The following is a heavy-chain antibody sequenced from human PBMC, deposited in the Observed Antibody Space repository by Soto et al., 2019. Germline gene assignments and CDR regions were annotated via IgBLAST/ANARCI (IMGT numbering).Heavy chain of an antibody. Sequence: PXDSLKVSCQCSGYSFTSYWSSLVLQMPGKGLEWMGRIDPSDSYTNYSPSFQGHVTISADKSISTAYLQWSSLKASDTAMYYCARLLDPLRASGDYWGQGTLVTVPS. J-gene: IGHJ4*02. CDR3: ARLLDPLRASGDY. V-gene: IGHV5-10-1*01. CDR2: IDPSDSYT. CDR1: GYSFTSYW.